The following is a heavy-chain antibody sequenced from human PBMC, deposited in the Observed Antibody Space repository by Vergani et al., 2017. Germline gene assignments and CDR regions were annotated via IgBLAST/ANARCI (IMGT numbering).Heavy chain of an antibody. Sequence: EVQLVESGGGLVQPGGSLRLSCAASGFTLSSFWMSWVRHAAGKGLEWVANIKEDGSEKFYVDSVRGRFVISRDNAKNSLYLQLSSLRAEDTAVYYCARVEGYSGIYWGQGTLVTVSS. J-gene: IGHJ4*02. CDR1: GFTLSSFW. V-gene: IGHV3-7*01. CDR3: ARVEGYSGIY. CDR2: IKEDGSEK. D-gene: IGHD5-12*01.